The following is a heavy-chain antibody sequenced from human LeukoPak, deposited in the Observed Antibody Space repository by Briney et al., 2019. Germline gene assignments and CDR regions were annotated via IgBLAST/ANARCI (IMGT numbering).Heavy chain of an antibody. D-gene: IGHD2-21*01. CDR1: GYTFTGYY. CDR2: INPNSGGT. Sequence: ASVKVSCKASGYTFTGYYIHWVRQAPGQGLELMGWINPNSGGTYYAQTFQARVTMTRDTSISTAYMELSKLRSDDTALYYCARTASCGTNCYSYFDYWGQGTLVTVSS. V-gene: IGHV1-2*02. CDR3: ARTASCGTNCYSYFDY. J-gene: IGHJ4*02.